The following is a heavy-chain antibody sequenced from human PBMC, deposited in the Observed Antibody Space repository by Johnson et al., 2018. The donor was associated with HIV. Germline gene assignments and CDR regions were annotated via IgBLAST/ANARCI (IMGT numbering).Heavy chain of an antibody. CDR1: GFTFSSYA. V-gene: IGHV3-30*04. J-gene: IGHJ3*02. CDR2: ISYDGSTI. D-gene: IGHD3-10*01. Sequence: QVQLVESGGGVVQPGRSLRLSCAASGFTFSSYAMHWVRQAPGKGLEWVAVISYDGSTIYYPDSVKGRFTISRDNSKNTLYLQMNSLRAEDTAVYYCARGVDGAFDIWGQGTMVTVSS. CDR3: ARGVDGAFDI.